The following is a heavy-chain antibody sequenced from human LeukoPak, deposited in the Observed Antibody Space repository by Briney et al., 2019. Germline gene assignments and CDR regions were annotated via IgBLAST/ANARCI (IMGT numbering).Heavy chain of an antibody. CDR3: ASAAIAVADY. J-gene: IGHJ4*02. CDR2: ISYDGSNK. Sequence: PGRSLRLSCAASGFTFSSYAMHWVRPAPGKGLEWVAVISYDGSNKYYADSVKGRFTISRDNSKNTLYLQMNSLRAEDTAVYYCASAAIAVADYWGQGTLVTVSS. D-gene: IGHD6-19*01. CDR1: GFTFSSYA. V-gene: IGHV3-30*04.